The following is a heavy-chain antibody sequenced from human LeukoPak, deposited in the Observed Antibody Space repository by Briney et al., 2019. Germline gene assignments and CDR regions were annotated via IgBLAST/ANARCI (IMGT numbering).Heavy chain of an antibody. J-gene: IGHJ4*02. CDR2: INHSGST. CDR3: ARGIAVAGTFDY. V-gene: IGHV4-34*01. CDR1: GGSFSGYY. D-gene: IGHD6-19*01. Sequence: SETLSLTCAVYGGSFSGYYWSWIRQPPGKGLEWIGEINHSGSTNYNPSLKSRVTISVDTSKNQFSLKLSSVTAADTAVYYCARGIAVAGTFDYWGQGTLVTVSS.